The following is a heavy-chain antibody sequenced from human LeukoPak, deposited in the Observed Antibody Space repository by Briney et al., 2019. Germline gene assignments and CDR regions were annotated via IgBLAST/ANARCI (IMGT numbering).Heavy chain of an antibody. Sequence: TPSETLSLTCTVSGGSMSPYHWGWIRQPPGKGLEWIGEINHSGSTNYNPSLKSRVTISVDTSKNQFSLKLSSVTAADTAVYYCARPSGYSSGWYPYYYGMDVWGQGTTVTVSS. D-gene: IGHD6-19*01. CDR1: GGSMSPYH. V-gene: IGHV4-34*01. CDR2: INHSGST. CDR3: ARPSGYSSGWYPYYYGMDV. J-gene: IGHJ6*02.